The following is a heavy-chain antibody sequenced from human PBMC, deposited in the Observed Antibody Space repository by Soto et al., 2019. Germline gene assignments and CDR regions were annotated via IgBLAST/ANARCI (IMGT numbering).Heavy chain of an antibody. J-gene: IGHJ4*02. V-gene: IGHV4-4*02. CDR2: IHHSGAT. CDR1: GGSMSSPNW. D-gene: IGHD3-10*01. CDR3: ATGSPYYYGSGGMWDS. Sequence: QVRLQESGPGLVKPSGTLSLTCLVSGGSMSSPNWWTWVRQAPVKGLEWIAEIHHSGATNYSPSLTSGDPISIDKSTNLCSPQHTPVSAAETAVYYCATGSPYYYGSGGMWDSWGRGALVTVSS.